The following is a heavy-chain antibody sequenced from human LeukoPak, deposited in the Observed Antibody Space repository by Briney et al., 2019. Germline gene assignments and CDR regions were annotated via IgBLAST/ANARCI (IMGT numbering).Heavy chain of an antibody. CDR3: AKGSHYDILTGSLDY. J-gene: IGHJ4*02. CDR1: GGSFSGYY. V-gene: IGHV3-9*01. Sequence: LSLTCAVYGGSFSGYYWSRIRQPPGKGLEWVSGISWNSGSIGYADSVKGRFTISRDNAKNSLYLQMNSLRAEDTALYYCAKGSHYDILTGSLDYWGQGTLVTVSS. D-gene: IGHD3-9*01. CDR2: ISWNSGSI.